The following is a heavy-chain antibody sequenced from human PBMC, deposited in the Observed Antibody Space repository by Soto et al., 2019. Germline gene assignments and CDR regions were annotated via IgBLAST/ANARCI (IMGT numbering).Heavy chain of an antibody. Sequence: LRLSCAASGFTFSSYAMHWVRQAPGKGLEWVAVISYDGSNKYYADSVKGRFTISRDNSKNTLYLQMNSLRAEDTAVYYCARDSGGYCSGGSCYSVWYFDHWGQGTLVTVSS. J-gene: IGHJ4*02. CDR3: ARDSGGYCSGGSCYSVWYFDH. V-gene: IGHV3-30-3*01. CDR2: ISYDGSNK. CDR1: GFTFSSYA. D-gene: IGHD2-15*01.